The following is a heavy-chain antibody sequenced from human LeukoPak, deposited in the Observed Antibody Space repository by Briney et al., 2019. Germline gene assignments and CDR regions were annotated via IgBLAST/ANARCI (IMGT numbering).Heavy chain of an antibody. CDR2: IWYDGSNK. V-gene: IGHV3-33*08. D-gene: IGHD5-18*01. CDR1: GFTFSSYA. Sequence: GGSLRLSCAASGFTFSSYAMSWVRQAPGKGLEWVAVIWYDGSNKYYADSVKGRFTISRDNSKNTLYLQMNSLRAEDTAVYYCARDRGYSSYYFDYWGQGTLVTVSS. CDR3: ARDRGYSSYYFDY. J-gene: IGHJ4*02.